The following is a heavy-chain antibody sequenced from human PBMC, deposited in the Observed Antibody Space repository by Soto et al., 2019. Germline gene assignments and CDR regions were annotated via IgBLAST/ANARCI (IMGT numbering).Heavy chain of an antibody. CDR3: AREVAGYDFWSGYYFMAYCCAFDI. CDR2: IKQDGSEK. CDR1: GFTFSSYW. V-gene: IGHV3-7*01. J-gene: IGHJ3*02. D-gene: IGHD3-3*01. Sequence: EVQLVESGGGLVQPGGSLRLSCAASGFTFSSYWMSWVRQAPGKGLEWVANIKQDGSEKYYVDSVKGRFTISRDNAKNSLYLQTNSLRAEDTAVYYCAREVAGYDFWSGYYFMAYCCAFDIWGQGTMVTVSS.